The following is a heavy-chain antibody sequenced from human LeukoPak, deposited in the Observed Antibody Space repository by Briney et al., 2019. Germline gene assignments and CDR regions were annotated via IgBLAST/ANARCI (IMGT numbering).Heavy chain of an antibody. CDR1: GFTFSIDA. V-gene: IGHV3-23*01. Sequence: PGGSLRLSCAASGFTFSIDAMSGVRHAPGKGLEWVSAISGSGGSTYYADSVKGRSTISRDNSKNTLYLQMNSLRAEDTAVYYCARDPNYYDSSGDWGQGTLVTVFS. CDR3: ARDPNYYDSSGD. J-gene: IGHJ4*02. CDR2: ISGSGGST. D-gene: IGHD3-22*01.